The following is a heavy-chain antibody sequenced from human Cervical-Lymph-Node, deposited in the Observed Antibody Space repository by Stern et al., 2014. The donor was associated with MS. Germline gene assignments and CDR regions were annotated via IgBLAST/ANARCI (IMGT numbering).Heavy chain of an antibody. J-gene: IGHJ4*02. CDR2: IFRAGRV. V-gene: IGHV4-59*01. D-gene: IGHD2-15*01. CDR1: GGSLRSYY. Sequence: VQLQESGPGLVKPSETLSLTCTVSGGSLRSYYWNWIRQAPGKGLEWLGFIFRAGRVNYNPSLSSRVAMSVDTSKTQFSLTVSSVTAADTAVYYCAREGEYCSGSRCYPFLDYWGKGTLVTVSS. CDR3: AREGEYCSGSRCYPFLDY.